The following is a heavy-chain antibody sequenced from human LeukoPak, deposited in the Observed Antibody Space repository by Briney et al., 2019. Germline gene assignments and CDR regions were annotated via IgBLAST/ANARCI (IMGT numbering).Heavy chain of an antibody. V-gene: IGHV1-69*13. J-gene: IGHJ4*02. CDR1: GGTFSSYA. CDR2: ISPIFGTA. D-gene: IGHD2-2*01. Sequence: SVKVSCKASGGTFSSYAISWVRQAPGQGLEWMGGISPIFGTANYAQKFQGRVTITADESTSAAYMELSSLRSEDTAVYYCAVYCSSTSCYHFDYWGQGTLVTVSS. CDR3: AVYCSSTSCYHFDY.